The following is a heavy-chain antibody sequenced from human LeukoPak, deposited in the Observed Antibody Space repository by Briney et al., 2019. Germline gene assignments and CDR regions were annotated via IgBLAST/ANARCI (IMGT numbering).Heavy chain of an antibody. CDR1: GGSFSGYY. D-gene: IGHD3-9*01. CDR2: INHSGST. Sequence: PSETLSLTCAVYGGSFSGYYWSWIRQPPGKGLEWIGEINHSGSTNYNPSLKSRVTISVDTSKNQFSLKLSSVTAADTAVYYCARHGPHYDILTGNKYYFDYWGQGTLVTVSS. V-gene: IGHV4-34*01. CDR3: ARHGPHYDILTGNKYYFDY. J-gene: IGHJ4*02.